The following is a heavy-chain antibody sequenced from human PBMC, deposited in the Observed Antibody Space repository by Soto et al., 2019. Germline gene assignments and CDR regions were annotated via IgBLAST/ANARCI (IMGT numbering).Heavy chain of an antibody. Sequence: QVQLQQWGAGLLKPSETLSLTCAVYGGSFSGYYWSWIRQPPGKGLEWIGEINHSGSTNYNPSLTSRVTISVDTSKNQFSLKLSSVTAADTAVYYCARGDPTARRLYGDYGSWGLFDYWGQGTLVTVSS. D-gene: IGHD4-17*01. V-gene: IGHV4-34*01. CDR2: INHSGST. J-gene: IGHJ4*02. CDR1: GGSFSGYY. CDR3: ARGDPTARRLYGDYGSWGLFDY.